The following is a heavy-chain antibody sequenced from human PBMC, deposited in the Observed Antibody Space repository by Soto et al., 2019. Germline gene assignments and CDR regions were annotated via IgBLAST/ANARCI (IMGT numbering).Heavy chain of an antibody. CDR2: MNPNRGNT. CDR3: AGGGKYSSGWPFDY. J-gene: IGHJ4*02. Sequence: GASVKVSCKASGYTFTIYYMHCVLQAAGQWLEWMGWMNPNRGNTGYAQKFQGRVTMTRNTSISTAYMELSSLRSEDTAVYYCAGGGKYSSGWPFDYWGQGTLVTVSS. CDR1: GYTFTIYY. V-gene: IGHV1-8*02. D-gene: IGHD6-19*01.